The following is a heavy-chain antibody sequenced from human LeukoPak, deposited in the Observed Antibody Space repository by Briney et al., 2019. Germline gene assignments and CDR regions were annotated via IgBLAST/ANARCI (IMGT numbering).Heavy chain of an antibody. J-gene: IGHJ4*02. CDR3: ARGGYSQYYFDY. V-gene: IGHV4-4*02. CDR2: IYHSGST. D-gene: IGHD3-22*01. Sequence: SSETLSLTCAVSGGSISSSNWWSWVRQPPGKGLEWIGEIYHSGSTNYNPSLKSRVTISVDKSKNQFSRKLSSVTAADTAVYYCARGGYSQYYFDYWGQGTLVTVSS. CDR1: GGSISSSNW.